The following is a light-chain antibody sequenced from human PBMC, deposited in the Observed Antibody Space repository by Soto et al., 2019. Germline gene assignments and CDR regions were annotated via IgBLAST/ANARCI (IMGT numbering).Light chain of an antibody. Sequence: QSVLIQPPSASGTPGQRVTISCSGRNSNIGSNTVSWYHQVPGTAPKVVIYSSDQRPSGVPDRLSASKSGTSASLAITGLQAEDEADYYCQSYDSSLSTYVFGTGTKLTVL. CDR3: QSYDSSLSTYV. V-gene: IGLV1-44*01. CDR1: NSNIGSNT. J-gene: IGLJ1*01. CDR2: SSD.